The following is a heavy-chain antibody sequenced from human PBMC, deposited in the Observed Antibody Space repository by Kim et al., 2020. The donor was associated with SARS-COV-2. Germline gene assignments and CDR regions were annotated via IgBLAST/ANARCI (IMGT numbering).Heavy chain of an antibody. CDR3: ARDRPSRAAAGIEFDY. V-gene: IGHV4-59*12. Sequence: SPKSRVTISVDTSKNQFSLKLSSVTAADTAVYYCARDRPSRAAAGIEFDYWGQGTLVTVSS. D-gene: IGHD6-13*01. J-gene: IGHJ4*02.